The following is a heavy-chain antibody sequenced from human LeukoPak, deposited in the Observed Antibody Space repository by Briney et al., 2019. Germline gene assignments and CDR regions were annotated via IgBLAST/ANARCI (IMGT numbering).Heavy chain of an antibody. V-gene: IGHV4-59*01. Sequence: GSLRLSCAASGFTFSSCSMNWVRQAPGKGLEWIGYIFYTGNTDYNPSFKSRVTMSVDMSRNQFSLKLSSVTAADTAVYYCAREGRGYSYGWQGAVDYWGQGTLVTVSS. D-gene: IGHD5-18*01. CDR2: IFYTGNT. CDR1: GFTFSSCS. J-gene: IGHJ4*02. CDR3: AREGRGYSYGWQGAVDY.